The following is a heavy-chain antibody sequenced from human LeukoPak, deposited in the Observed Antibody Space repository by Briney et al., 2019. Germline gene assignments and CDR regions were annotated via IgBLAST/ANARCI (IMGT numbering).Heavy chain of an antibody. CDR1: GFTFDDYA. D-gene: IGHD2-2*01. V-gene: IGHV3-9*01. Sequence: GGSLRLSCAASGFTFDDYAMHWVRQAPGKGLEWVSGISWNSGSIGDADSGKGRFTISRDNAKNSLYLQMNSLRAEDTALYYCARGRDIVVVPAAQKGRYDFWSGSPYYFDYWGQGTLVTVSS. CDR3: ARGRDIVVVPAAQKGRYDFWSGSPYYFDY. CDR2: ISWNSGSI. J-gene: IGHJ4*02.